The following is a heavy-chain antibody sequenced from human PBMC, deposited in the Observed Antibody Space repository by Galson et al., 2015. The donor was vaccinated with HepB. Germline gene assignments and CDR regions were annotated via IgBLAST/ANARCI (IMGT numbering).Heavy chain of an antibody. CDR2: ISGSGSTI. Sequence: SLRLSCAASGFYFNKYSMNWARQAPGKGLEWVSYISGSGSTIYYADSVKGRFTISRDNAKNSLYLQMNSLRAEDTAVYYCARGHIVVVPATTPLDYWGRGALVTVSS. V-gene: IGHV3-48*01. D-gene: IGHD2-2*02. CDR3: ARGHIVVVPATTPLDY. CDR1: GFYFNKYS. J-gene: IGHJ4*02.